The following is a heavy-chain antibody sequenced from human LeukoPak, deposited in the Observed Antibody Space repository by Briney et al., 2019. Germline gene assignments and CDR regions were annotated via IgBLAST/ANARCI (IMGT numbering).Heavy chain of an antibody. CDR3: ARDGGGQLWPLFDY. V-gene: IGHV4-59*01. J-gene: IGHJ4*02. Sequence: PSETLSLTCTVSGGSIRSYYWSWIRQPPGKGLEWIGYIYYSGSTNYNPSLKSRVTISVDTSKNQFSLKLSSVTAADTAVYYCARDGGGQLWPLFDYWGQGTLVTVSS. CDR1: GGSIRSYY. CDR2: IYYSGST. D-gene: IGHD5-18*01.